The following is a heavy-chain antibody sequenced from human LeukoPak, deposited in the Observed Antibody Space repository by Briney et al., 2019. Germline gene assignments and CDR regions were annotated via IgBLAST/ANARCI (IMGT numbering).Heavy chain of an antibody. CDR1: GGSISSGSYY. D-gene: IGHD1-26*01. V-gene: IGHV4-61*02. CDR3: ARGRSGSYRFDY. J-gene: IGHJ4*02. CDR2: IYTSGST. Sequence: PSQTLSLTCTVSGGSISSGSYYWSWIRQPAGKGLEWIGRIYTSGSTNYNPSLKSRVTISVDTSKNQFSLKLSSVTAADTAVYYGARGRSGSYRFDYWGQGTLVTVSS.